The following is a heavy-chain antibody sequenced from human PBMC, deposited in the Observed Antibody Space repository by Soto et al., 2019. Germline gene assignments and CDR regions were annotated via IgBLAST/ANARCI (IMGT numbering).Heavy chain of an antibody. Sequence: SETLSLTCTVSGGSISSYYWSWIRQPPGKGLEWIGYIYYSGSTNYNPSLKSRVTISVDTSKNQFSLKLSSVTAADTAVYYCARGRNDYGDYIWFDPWGQGTLVTVSS. D-gene: IGHD4-17*01. V-gene: IGHV4-59*01. CDR2: IYYSGST. CDR1: GGSISSYY. CDR3: ARGRNDYGDYIWFDP. J-gene: IGHJ5*02.